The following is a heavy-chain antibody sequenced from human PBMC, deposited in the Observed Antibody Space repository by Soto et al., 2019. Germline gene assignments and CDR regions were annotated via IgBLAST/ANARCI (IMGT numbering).Heavy chain of an antibody. V-gene: IGHV3-21*01. CDR1: GFTFSSYS. J-gene: IGHJ6*02. D-gene: IGHD1-1*01. Sequence: EVQLVESGGGLVKPGGSLRLSGAASGFTFSSYSMNWVRQAPGKGLEWVSSISSSSSYIYYADSVKGRFTISRDNAKNSLYLQMNSLRAEDTAVYYCARVGGGTLFGMDVWGQGTTVTVSS. CDR3: ARVGGGTLFGMDV. CDR2: ISSSSSYI.